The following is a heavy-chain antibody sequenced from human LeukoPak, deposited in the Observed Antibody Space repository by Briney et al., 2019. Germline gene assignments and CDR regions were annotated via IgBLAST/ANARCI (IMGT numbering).Heavy chain of an antibody. Sequence: SETLSLTCTVSGGSISSSSYYWGWICQPPGKGLEWIGSIYYSGSTYYNPSLKSRVTISVDTSKNQFSLKLSSVTAADTAVYYCARTGDHYYYMDVWGKGTTVTVSS. J-gene: IGHJ6*03. CDR1: GGSISSSSYY. D-gene: IGHD3-10*01. V-gene: IGHV4-39*07. CDR2: IYYSGST. CDR3: ARTGDHYYYMDV.